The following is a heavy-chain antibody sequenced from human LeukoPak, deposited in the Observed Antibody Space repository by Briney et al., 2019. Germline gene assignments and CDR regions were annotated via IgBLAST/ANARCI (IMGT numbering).Heavy chain of an antibody. V-gene: IGHV3-74*01. CDR1: GFTISSHW. Sequence: GGSLRLSCAASGFTISSHWMFWVRQGTGKGLVWVSHISSDGSTTTYADSVKGRFTISRDNAKNTLYLQMNSLRAEDTAVYYCARSFDSWGQGTLVTVSS. CDR3: ARSFDS. CDR2: ISSDGSTT. J-gene: IGHJ4*02.